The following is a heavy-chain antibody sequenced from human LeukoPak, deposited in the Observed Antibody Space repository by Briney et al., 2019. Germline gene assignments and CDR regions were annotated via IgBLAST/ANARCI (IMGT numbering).Heavy chain of an antibody. V-gene: IGHV3-48*04. Sequence: GGSLRLSCAASGFTFSSYSMNWVRQAPGKGLEWVSYISSSSSTIYYADSVKGRFTISRDNAKNSLYLQMNSLRAEDTAVYYCARDMVGATPGPYYYGMDVWGQGTTVTVSS. CDR1: GFTFSSYS. CDR3: ARDMVGATPGPYYYGMDV. CDR2: ISSSSSTI. D-gene: IGHD1-26*01. J-gene: IGHJ6*02.